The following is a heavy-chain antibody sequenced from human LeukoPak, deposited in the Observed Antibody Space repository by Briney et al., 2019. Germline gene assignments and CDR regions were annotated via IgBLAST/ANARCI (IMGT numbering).Heavy chain of an antibody. CDR2: INPNSGGT. Sequence: GASVKVSCKASGYTFTGYYMHWVRQAPGQGLEWMGWINPNSGGTNYAQKFQGRVTMTRDTSISTAYMELSRLRSDDTAVYYCASVFSRSSGWYDSYYYMDVWGKGTTVTVSS. V-gene: IGHV1-2*02. J-gene: IGHJ6*03. D-gene: IGHD6-19*01. CDR3: ASVFSRSSGWYDSYYYMDV. CDR1: GYTFTGYY.